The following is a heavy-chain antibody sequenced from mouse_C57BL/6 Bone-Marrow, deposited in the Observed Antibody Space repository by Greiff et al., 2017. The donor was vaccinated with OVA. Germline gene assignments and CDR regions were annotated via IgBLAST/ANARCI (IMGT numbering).Heavy chain of an antibody. CDR3: ARGFYGNYWYFDV. J-gene: IGHJ1*03. D-gene: IGHD2-1*01. V-gene: IGHV2-2*01. CDR2: IWSGGST. CDR1: GFSLTSYG. Sequence: QVQLKESGPGLVQPSQSLSITCTVSGFSLTSYGLHWVRQSPGKGLEWLGVIWSGGSTDYNAAFISRLSISKDNSKSQVFFKMNSLQADDTAIYCCARGFYGNYWYFDVWGTGTTVTVSS.